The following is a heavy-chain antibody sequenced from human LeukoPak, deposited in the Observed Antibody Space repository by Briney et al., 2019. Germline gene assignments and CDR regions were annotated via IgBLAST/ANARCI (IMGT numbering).Heavy chain of an antibody. CDR2: IYYSGST. Sequence: PSQTLSLTCTVSGGSISSGDYYWSWIRQPPGKGLEWIGYIYYSGSTYYNPSLKSRVTISVDTSKNQFSLKLSSVTAADTAVYYCARAGPGSSSLWPWLNWGQGTLVTVSS. D-gene: IGHD6-6*01. CDR1: GGSISSGDYY. CDR3: ARAGPGSSSLWPWLN. V-gene: IGHV4-30-4*01. J-gene: IGHJ4*02.